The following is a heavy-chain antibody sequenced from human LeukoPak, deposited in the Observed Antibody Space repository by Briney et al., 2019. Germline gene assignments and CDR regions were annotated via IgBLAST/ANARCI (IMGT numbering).Heavy chain of an antibody. CDR2: ISGSGGST. CDR1: GFTFSSYA. D-gene: IGHD1-26*01. CDR3: AKGNYGQPWEPLDY. V-gene: IGHV3-23*01. J-gene: IGHJ4*02. Sequence: GGSLRLSCAASGFTFSSYAMSWVRQAPGKGLEWVSAISGSGGSTYYADSVKGRFTISRDNSKNTLYLQMNSLRAEDTAVYYCAKGNYGQPWEPLDYWGQGTLVTVSS.